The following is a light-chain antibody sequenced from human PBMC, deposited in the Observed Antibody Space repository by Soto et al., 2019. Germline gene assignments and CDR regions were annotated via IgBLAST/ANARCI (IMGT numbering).Light chain of an antibody. CDR3: SSYAGSNWYV. CDR2: EVS. Sequence: QSLLTQPPSASGSPGQSVTISCTGTNSDVGGYNYVSWYQQYPGKAPRLIIYEVSERPSGVPDRFSGSKSGNTASLTVSGLQTADEADYYCSSYAGSNWYVFGTGTKVTVL. CDR1: NSDVGGYNY. V-gene: IGLV2-8*01. J-gene: IGLJ1*01.